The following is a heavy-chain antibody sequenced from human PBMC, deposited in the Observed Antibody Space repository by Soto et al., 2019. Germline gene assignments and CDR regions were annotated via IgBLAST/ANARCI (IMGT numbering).Heavy chain of an antibody. CDR1: GGSISSGGYY. J-gene: IGHJ4*02. CDR3: ARGLFKGDDYGDLRIDY. Sequence: SETLSLTCTVSGGSISSGGYYWSWIRQHPGKGLEWIGYIYYSGSTYYNPSLKSRVTISVDTSKNQFSLKLSSVTAADTAEYYCARGLFKGDDYGDLRIDYWGQGSLVTVSS. CDR2: IYYSGST. V-gene: IGHV4-31*03. D-gene: IGHD4-17*01.